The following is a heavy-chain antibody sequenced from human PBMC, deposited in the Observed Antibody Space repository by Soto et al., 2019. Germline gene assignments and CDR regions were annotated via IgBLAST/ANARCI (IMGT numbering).Heavy chain of an antibody. CDR3: ARTITIGGVIVRPWAFDI. Sequence: SETLSLTCTVSGGSIRSYCWTWIRQPPGEGLEWIGCICNSGSTNYNPSLKSRVTISVDTSKNQFSLKLSSVTAADTAVYYCARTITIGGVIVRPWAFDIWGQGTMVTVSS. D-gene: IGHD3-16*02. CDR2: ICNSGST. V-gene: IGHV4-59*01. J-gene: IGHJ3*02. CDR1: GGSIRSYC.